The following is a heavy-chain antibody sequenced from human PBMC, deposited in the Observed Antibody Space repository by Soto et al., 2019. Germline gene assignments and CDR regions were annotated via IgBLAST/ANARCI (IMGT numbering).Heavy chain of an antibody. J-gene: IGHJ5*02. CDR3: ARDGDPQSAFWSGPLGGGRFDP. V-gene: IGHV1-69*12. CDR2: IVPMFGTA. Sequence: QVQLVQSGAEVKKPGSSVNVSCKTSGGTFGNSAVTWVRQAPGQGLEWLGGIVPMFGTANYAQKFRGSVTITADASTVTVYVALNSLKTDDTAVYYCARDGDPQSAFWSGPLGGGRFDPWGQGTLVTVSS. D-gene: IGHD3-3*01. CDR1: GGTFGNSA.